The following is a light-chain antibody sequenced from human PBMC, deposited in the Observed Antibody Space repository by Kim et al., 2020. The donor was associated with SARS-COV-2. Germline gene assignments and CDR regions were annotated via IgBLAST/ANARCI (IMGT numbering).Light chain of an antibody. J-gene: IGLJ3*02. V-gene: IGLV2-14*03. CDR1: SSDIGIYDY. Sequence: SALTQPASVSGSPGQSITISCTGTSSDIGIYDYVSWYQQHPGKAPKLMIYDVLNRPSGLSNRFSGSKSGNTASLTISGLQAEDEADYYCSSYTSSSTWVFGGGTQLTVL. CDR2: DVL. CDR3: SSYTSSSTWV.